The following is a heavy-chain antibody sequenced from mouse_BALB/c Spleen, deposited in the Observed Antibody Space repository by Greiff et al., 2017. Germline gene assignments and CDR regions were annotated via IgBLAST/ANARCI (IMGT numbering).Heavy chain of an antibody. CDR3: ARDYYGSRGGYFDY. J-gene: IGHJ2*01. V-gene: IGHV3-6*02. Sequence: VQLKESGPGLVKPSQSLSLTCSVTGYSITSGYYWNWIRQFPGNKLEWMGYISYDGSNNYNPSLKNRISITRDTSKNQFFLKLNSVTTEDTATYYCARDYYGSRGGYFDYWGQGTTLTVSS. CDR2: ISYDGSN. CDR1: GYSITSGYY. D-gene: IGHD1-1*01.